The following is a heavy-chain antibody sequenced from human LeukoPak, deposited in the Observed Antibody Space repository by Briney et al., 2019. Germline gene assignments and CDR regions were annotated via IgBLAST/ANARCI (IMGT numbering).Heavy chain of an antibody. CDR1: GGSISSSSCY. Sequence: ASETLSLTCTVSGGSISSSSCYWGWIRQPPGKGLEWIGSIYYSGSTYYNPSLKSRVTISVDTSKNQFSLKLSSVTAADTAVYYCARHLKGTAMVPGNAFDIWGQGTMVTVSS. CDR2: IYYSGST. V-gene: IGHV4-39*01. J-gene: IGHJ3*02. CDR3: ARHLKGTAMVPGNAFDI. D-gene: IGHD5-18*01.